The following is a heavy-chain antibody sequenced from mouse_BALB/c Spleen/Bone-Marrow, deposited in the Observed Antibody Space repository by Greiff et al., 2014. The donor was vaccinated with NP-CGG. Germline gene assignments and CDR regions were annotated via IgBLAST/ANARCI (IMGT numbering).Heavy chain of an antibody. J-gene: IGHJ2*01. CDR3: ASYVYGYYFDY. Sequence: DVQLQESGAELVKPGASVKLSCTASGFNIKDTYMHWVKQRPEQGLEWIGRIDPANGNTKYDPKFQGKASITADTSSNTAYLQLSSLTSEDTAVYYCASYVYGYYFDYWGQGTILTVSS. CDR2: IDPANGNT. D-gene: IGHD2-2*01. CDR1: GFNIKDTY. V-gene: IGHV14-3*02.